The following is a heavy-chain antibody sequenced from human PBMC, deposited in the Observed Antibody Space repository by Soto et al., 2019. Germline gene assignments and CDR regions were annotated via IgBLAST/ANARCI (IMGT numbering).Heavy chain of an antibody. Sequence: GGSLRLSCAASGFTFSSYAMSWVRQAPGKGLEWVPAISGSGGSTYYADSVKGRFTISRDNSKNTLYLQMNSLRAEDTAVYYCAKDVRRVEMATIFDYWGQGTLVTVSS. CDR1: GFTFSSYA. J-gene: IGHJ4*02. V-gene: IGHV3-23*01. CDR2: ISGSGGST. CDR3: AKDVRRVEMATIFDY. D-gene: IGHD5-12*01.